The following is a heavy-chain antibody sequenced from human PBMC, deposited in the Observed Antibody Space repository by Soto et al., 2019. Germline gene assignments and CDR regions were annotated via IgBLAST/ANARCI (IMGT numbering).Heavy chain of an antibody. J-gene: IGHJ6*02. V-gene: IGHV3-30*03. Sequence: RGGSLRLSXAASGFGFSDYAMHWVRQAPGKGLEWVACVSYHGSDKYYADSVKGRFTISRDNSKNTVSLQMNSLRSEDTAVYYCARLYYDYVWGQGTTVTVSS. D-gene: IGHD3-3*01. CDR2: VSYHGSDK. CDR1: GFGFSDYA. CDR3: ARLYYDYV.